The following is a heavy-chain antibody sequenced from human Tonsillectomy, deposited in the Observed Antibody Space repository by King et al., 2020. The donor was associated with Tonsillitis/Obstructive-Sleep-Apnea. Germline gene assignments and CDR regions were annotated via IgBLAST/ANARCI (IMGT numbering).Heavy chain of an antibody. V-gene: IGHV4-59*01. Sequence: VQLQESGPGLVKPSETLSLTCTVSGGPISSYYWSWIRQPPGKGLEWIGYIYYSGSTNYNPSLKSRVTMSVDTSKNQFSLKLSSVTAADTAVYYCARVRGVVGDTFYYFDYWGQGTLVTVSS. CDR2: IYYSGST. J-gene: IGHJ4*02. CDR3: ARVRGVVGDTFYYFDY. D-gene: IGHD1-26*01. CDR1: GGPISSYY.